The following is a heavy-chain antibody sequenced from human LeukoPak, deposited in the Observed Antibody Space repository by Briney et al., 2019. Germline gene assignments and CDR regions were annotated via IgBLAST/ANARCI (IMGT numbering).Heavy chain of an antibody. V-gene: IGHV4-59*08. CDR3: ARQGTAYSFDF. CDR2: IYSTGTT. J-gene: IGHJ4*02. Sequence: SETLSLTCTVSGGSISSYYWSWIRQPPGKGLEWIGYIYSTGTTNYSPSLKSRVTISVDTSKNQFSLKLSSVTAADTAVYYCARQGTAYSFDFWGQGTLVSVSS. D-gene: IGHD5-12*01. CDR1: GGSISSYY.